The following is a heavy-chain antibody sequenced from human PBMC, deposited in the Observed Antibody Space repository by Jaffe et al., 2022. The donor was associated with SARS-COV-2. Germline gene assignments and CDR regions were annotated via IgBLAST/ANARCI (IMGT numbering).Heavy chain of an antibody. V-gene: IGHV3-23*01. J-gene: IGHJ2*01. CDR3: ARDRGEGYYSDSRGDPARYWYFDL. CDR1: GFPFDIYI. D-gene: IGHD3-22*01. CDR2: ISGSSGST. Sequence: LESGGNLVQPGESLRISCAASGFPFDIYIMNWIRQAPGRGLEWVSSISGSSGSTYFADSVRGRFTVSRDNSKNTLYLEMNDLRVEDTAVYFCARDRGEGYYSDSRGDPARYWYFDLWGRGTQVTVSS.